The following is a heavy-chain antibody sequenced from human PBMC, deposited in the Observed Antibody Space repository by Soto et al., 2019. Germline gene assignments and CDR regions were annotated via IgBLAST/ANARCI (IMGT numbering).Heavy chain of an antibody. CDR3: AHSWIQRWPGPFDY. J-gene: IGHJ4*02. CDR2: IYWDDDK. Sequence: GAGPTLVNPTQTLTLTCTFSGFSLSTSGVGVGWIRQPPGKALEWLALIYWDDDKRYSPSLKSRLTITKDTSKNQVVLTMTNMEPVDTATYYCAHSWIQRWPGPFDYWGQGTLVTVSS. V-gene: IGHV2-5*02. CDR1: GFSLSTSGVG. D-gene: IGHD5-18*01.